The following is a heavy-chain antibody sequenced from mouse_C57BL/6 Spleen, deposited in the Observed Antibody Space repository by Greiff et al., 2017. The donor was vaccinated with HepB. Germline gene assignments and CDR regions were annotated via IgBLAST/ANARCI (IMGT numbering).Heavy chain of an antibody. Sequence: EVKLMESGPGLVKPSQSLSLTCSVTGYSITSGYYWNWIRQFPGNKLEWMGYISYDGSNNYNPSLKNRISITRDTSKNQFFLKLNSVTTEDTATYYCARGIYYDYGGFDYWGQGTTLTVSS. CDR2: ISYDGSN. CDR1: GYSITSGYY. J-gene: IGHJ2*01. CDR3: ARGIYYDYGGFDY. D-gene: IGHD2-4*01. V-gene: IGHV3-6*01.